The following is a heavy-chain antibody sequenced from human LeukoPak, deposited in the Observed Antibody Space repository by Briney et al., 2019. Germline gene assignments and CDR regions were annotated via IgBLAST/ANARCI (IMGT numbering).Heavy chain of an antibody. CDR1: GDSINNYY. Sequence: SETLSLTCSVSGDSINNYYWSWIRQPPGRGLEWIGYIYYSGSTNYNPSLKSRLTISVDTSKNQFSLKLSSVTAADTAVYYCARHYDTSGFYHNLDYWGQGTLVTVSS. CDR2: IYYSGST. D-gene: IGHD3-22*01. V-gene: IGHV4-59*01. J-gene: IGHJ4*02. CDR3: ARHYDTSGFYHNLDY.